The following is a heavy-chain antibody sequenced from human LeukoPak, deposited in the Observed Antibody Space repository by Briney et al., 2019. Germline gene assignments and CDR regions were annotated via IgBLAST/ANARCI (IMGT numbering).Heavy chain of an antibody. Sequence: PGGSLRLSCAASGFTFSSYAMSWVRQAPGKGLEWVSAISGSGGSTYYADSVKGQFTISRDNSKNTLYLQMNSLRAEDTAVYYCAKDRDVWAVAGTFDYWGQGTLVTVSS. CDR2: ISGSGGST. CDR1: GFTFSSYA. J-gene: IGHJ4*02. V-gene: IGHV3-23*01. D-gene: IGHD6-19*01. CDR3: AKDRDVWAVAGTFDY.